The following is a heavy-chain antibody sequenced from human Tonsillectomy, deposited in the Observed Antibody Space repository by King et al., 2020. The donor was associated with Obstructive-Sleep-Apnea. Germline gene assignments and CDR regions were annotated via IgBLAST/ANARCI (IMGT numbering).Heavy chain of an antibody. CDR1: GGSISSSNYY. V-gene: IGHV4-39*01. J-gene: IGHJ3*02. Sequence: HLQLQESGPGRVKPSETLSLTCTVSGGSISSSNYYWDWIRQPPGKGLGWIGSIYFSGSTHSNPSLKTHVTVSVDPSNNQFSPRLSSVTAAETAVYYCARRVNYYGSGSPRSAFDIWGQGTMVTVSS. CDR2: IYFSGST. CDR3: ARRVNYYGSGSPRSAFDI. D-gene: IGHD3-10*01.